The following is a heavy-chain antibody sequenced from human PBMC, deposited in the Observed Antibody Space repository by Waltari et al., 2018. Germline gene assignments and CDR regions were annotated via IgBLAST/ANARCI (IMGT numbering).Heavy chain of an antibody. D-gene: IGHD1-1*01. V-gene: IGHV1-69*02. CDR3: ARSGEMKGTVDY. Sequence: HVQLEQSGAEVKKPGSSVKVSCKASGGNFSTYTVTWVRQAPGHGLEWMGSIIPLHGIEKYSQGLQARLTRTVDQCTNTGYMELNNLRPEDTGVYYCARSGEMKGTVDYWGQGTLVTVSS. J-gene: IGHJ4*02. CDR1: GGNFSTYT. CDR2: IIPLHGIE.